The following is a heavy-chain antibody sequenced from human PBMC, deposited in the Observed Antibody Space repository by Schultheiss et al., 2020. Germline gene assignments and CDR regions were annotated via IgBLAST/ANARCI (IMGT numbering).Heavy chain of an antibody. CDR2: MNPNSGNT. V-gene: IGHV1-8*01. Sequence: ASVKVSCKASGYTFTSYDINWVRQATGQGLEWMGWMNPNSGNTGYAQKFQGRVTITADESTSTAYMELSSLRSEDTAVYYCARDSNSNYNWNYVSDWFDPWGQGTLVTVSS. CDR1: GYTFTSYD. CDR3: ARDSNSNYNWNYVSDWFDP. J-gene: IGHJ5*02. D-gene: IGHD1-7*01.